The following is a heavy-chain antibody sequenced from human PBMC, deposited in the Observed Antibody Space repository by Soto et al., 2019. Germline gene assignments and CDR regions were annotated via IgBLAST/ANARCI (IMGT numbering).Heavy chain of an antibody. J-gene: IGHJ5*02. CDR2: IYYSGTT. CDR1: GYSISSSNW. V-gene: IGHV4-28*03. CDR3: ARVVGRYYYDSSGYYCFNWFDP. D-gene: IGHD3-22*01. Sequence: SETLSLTCAVSGYSISSSNWWGWIRQPPGKGLEWIGYIYYSGTTYYNPSLKSRVTMSVDTSKDQFSLKLTSVTAVDTAVYYCARVVGRYYYDSSGYYCFNWFDPWGQGTLVTVSS.